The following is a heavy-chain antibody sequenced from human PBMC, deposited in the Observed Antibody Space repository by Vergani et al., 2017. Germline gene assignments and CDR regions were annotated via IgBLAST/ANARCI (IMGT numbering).Heavy chain of an antibody. CDR1: GLTFGSYA. J-gene: IGHJ4*02. V-gene: IGHV3-30*01. CDR3: ARAGGIVATTRRYFDY. CDR2: ISYDGSNK. D-gene: IGHD5-12*01. Sequence: QVQLVESGGGVVQPGRSLRLSCAASGLTFGSYAKHWVRQAPGKGLGWVAVISYDGSNKYYADSVKGRFTISRDNSKNTLYLQMNSLRAEDTAVYYCARAGGIVATTRRYFDYWGQGTLVTVSS.